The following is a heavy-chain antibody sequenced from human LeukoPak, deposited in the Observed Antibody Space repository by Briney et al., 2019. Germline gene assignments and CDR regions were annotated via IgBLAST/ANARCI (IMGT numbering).Heavy chain of an antibody. Sequence: GGSLRLSCTASGFTFSGHWIHWVRQPPGMGLVWVSRINERGTDSMYAESVKGRFTISRDDSKNTLYLQMNSLRAEDTAAYYCAKGYYFDILSGYSSLDSWGQGTLVTVSS. V-gene: IGHV3-74*03. J-gene: IGHJ4*02. CDR2: INERGTDS. CDR3: AKGYYFDILSGYSSLDS. CDR1: GFTFSGHW. D-gene: IGHD3-9*01.